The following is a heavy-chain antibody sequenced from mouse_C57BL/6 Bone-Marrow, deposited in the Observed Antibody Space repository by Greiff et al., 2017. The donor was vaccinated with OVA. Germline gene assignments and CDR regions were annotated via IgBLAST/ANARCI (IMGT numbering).Heavy chain of an antibody. CDR1: GYTFTSYW. V-gene: IGHV1-64*01. CDR3: ARWDYYGSSYVGFAY. D-gene: IGHD1-1*01. CDR2: IHPNSGST. J-gene: IGHJ3*01. Sequence: QVQLQQPGAELVKPGASVKLSCKASGYTFTSYWMHWVKQRPGQGLEWIGMIHPNSGSTNYNEKFKSKATLTVDKSSSTAYMQLSSLTSVDSAVYYCARWDYYGSSYVGFAYWGQGTLVTVSA.